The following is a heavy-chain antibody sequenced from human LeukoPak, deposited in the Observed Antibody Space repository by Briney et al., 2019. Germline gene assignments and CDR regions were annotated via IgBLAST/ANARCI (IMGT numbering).Heavy chain of an antibody. CDR1: GYTLTDLS. CDR2: FDPEDGET. V-gene: IGHV1-24*01. CDR3: ATVPLLPCFDWLLSFDY. J-gene: IGHJ4*02. D-gene: IGHD3-9*01. Sequence: ASVKVSCKVSGYTLTDLSMHWVRQAPGKGLEWMGGFDPEDGETIYAQKFQGRVTMTEDTSTDTAYMELSSLRSEDTAVYYCATVPLLPCFDWLLSFDYWGQGTLVTVSS.